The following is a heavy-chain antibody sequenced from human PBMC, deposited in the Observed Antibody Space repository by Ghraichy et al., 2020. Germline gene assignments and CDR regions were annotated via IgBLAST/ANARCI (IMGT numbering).Heavy chain of an antibody. J-gene: IGHJ3*02. CDR3: AKDRGRYSSSSAAFDI. CDR1: GFTFSSYA. D-gene: IGHD6-6*01. Sequence: LTCAASGFTFSSYAMSWVRQAPGKGLEWVSAISGSGGSTYYADSVRGRFTISRDNSKNTLYLQMNSLRAEDTAVYYCAKDRGRYSSSSAAFDIWGQGTMVTVSS. V-gene: IGHV3-23*01. CDR2: ISGSGGST.